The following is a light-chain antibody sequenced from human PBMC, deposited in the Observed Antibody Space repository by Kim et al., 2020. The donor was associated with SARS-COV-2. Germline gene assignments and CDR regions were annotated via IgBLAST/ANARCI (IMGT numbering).Light chain of an antibody. J-gene: IGLJ2*01. CDR2: KDS. V-gene: IGLV3-27*01. CDR3: YSAADNNLRV. CDR1: ALAKKKY. Sequence: SYELTQPSSVSVSPGQTAWITCSGDALAKKKYVRWFQQKPGQAPVVVIYKDSERPSGIPERFSGSSSGTTVTLTISGAQVEDEADYYCYSAADNNLRVFGGGTQLTVL.